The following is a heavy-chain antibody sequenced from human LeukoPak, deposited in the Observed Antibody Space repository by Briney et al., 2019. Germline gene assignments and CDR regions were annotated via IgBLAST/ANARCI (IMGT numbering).Heavy chain of an antibody. CDR1: GFTFNNYS. V-gene: IGHV3-30-3*01. CDR2: ISFDGGNK. D-gene: IGHD1-26*01. Sequence: GGSLRLSCAASGFTFNNYSIHWGSQAPGQGLEWVAIISFDGGNKYYADSVKGRFTISRDNSKNTVYLQMNSLRAEDTAVYYCARDRVVGSPLFQFDYWGQGTLVTVSS. J-gene: IGHJ4*02. CDR3: ARDRVVGSPLFQFDY.